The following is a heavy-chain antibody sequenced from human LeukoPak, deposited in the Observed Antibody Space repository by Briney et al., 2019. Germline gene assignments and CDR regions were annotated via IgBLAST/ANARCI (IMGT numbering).Heavy chain of an antibody. CDR1: GFTFSSYA. CDR2: ISGSGGST. Sequence: GGSLRLSCAASGFTFSSYAMSWVRQAPGKGLEWVSAISGSGGSTYYADSVKGRFTISRDNSKNTLYLQMNSLRAEDTAVYYCATHPMYYYDSSGYYLDYWGQGTLVTVSS. J-gene: IGHJ4*02. D-gene: IGHD3-22*01. V-gene: IGHV3-23*01. CDR3: ATHPMYYYDSSGYYLDY.